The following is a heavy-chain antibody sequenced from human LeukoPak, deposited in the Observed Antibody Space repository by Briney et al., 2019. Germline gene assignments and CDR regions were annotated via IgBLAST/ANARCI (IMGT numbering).Heavy chain of an antibody. CDR1: GFTFSSYS. Sequence: GGSLRLSCAATGFTFSSYSMNWVRQPPGKGLEWVSYITSTDIYRYYADSVKGRFTISRDNAKNSLYLQMNSLRDEDTAVYYCASQPDFGGKADAFDLWGQGTTVIVSS. J-gene: IGHJ3*01. CDR2: ITSTDIYR. V-gene: IGHV3-48*02. CDR3: ASQPDFGGKADAFDL. D-gene: IGHD4-23*01.